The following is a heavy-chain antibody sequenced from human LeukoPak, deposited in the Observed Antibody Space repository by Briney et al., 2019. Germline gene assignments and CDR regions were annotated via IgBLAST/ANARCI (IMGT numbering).Heavy chain of an antibody. Sequence: SETLSLTCTVSGGSISSSYWSWIRQPPGKGLEWIGYIFYSGSTNYNPSLKSRVTISVDTSKHQFSLNLSSVTAADTAVYYCAREGYSYGYVFDWGQGTLVTVSS. V-gene: IGHV4-59*01. CDR2: IFYSGST. J-gene: IGHJ4*02. D-gene: IGHD5-18*01. CDR3: AREGYSYGYVFD. CDR1: GGSISSSY.